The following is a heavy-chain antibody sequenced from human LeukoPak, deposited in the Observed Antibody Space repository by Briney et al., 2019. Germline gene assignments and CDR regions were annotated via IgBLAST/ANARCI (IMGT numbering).Heavy chain of an antibody. V-gene: IGHV1-3*01. J-gene: IGHJ4*02. CDR3: ASALPPLGHRVAGGGFDY. D-gene: IGHD6-19*01. Sequence: AASVKVSCKASGYTFTSYAMHWVRQAPGQRLEWMGWINAGNGNTKYSQKFQGRVTITRDTSASTAYMELSSLRSEDTAVYYCASALPPLGHRVAGGGFDYWGQGTLVTVSS. CDR2: INAGNGNT. CDR1: GYTFTSYA.